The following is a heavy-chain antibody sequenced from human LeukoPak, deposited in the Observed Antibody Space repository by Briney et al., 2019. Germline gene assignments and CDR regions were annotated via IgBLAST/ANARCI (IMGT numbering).Heavy chain of an antibody. CDR2: ISSSGSSI. V-gene: IGHV3-11*01. Sequence: GGSLRLSCAASGFTFSDYYMSWICQVPGKGLEWVSYISSSGSSIYYADSVKGRFTISRDNAKNSLYLQMNSLRAEDTAVYYCARGSSRYGFDYWGQGTLVTVSS. CDR3: ARGSSRYGFDY. D-gene: IGHD6-13*01. CDR1: GFTFSDYY. J-gene: IGHJ4*02.